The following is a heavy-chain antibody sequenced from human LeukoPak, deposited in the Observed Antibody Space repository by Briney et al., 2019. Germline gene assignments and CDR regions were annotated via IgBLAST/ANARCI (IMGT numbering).Heavy chain of an antibody. CDR1: SGSVSSSSYY. CDR3: ARLSTRYYYYGMDV. V-gene: IGHV4-39*07. J-gene: IGHJ6*02. CDR2: IYYSGST. Sequence: SEALSLTCTSSGSVSSSSYYWGWIRQPPGKGLEWIGTIYYSGSTYYNPSLKSRVTISVDTSKNQFSLKLSSVTAADTAVYYCARLSTRYYYYGMDVWGQGTTVTVSS.